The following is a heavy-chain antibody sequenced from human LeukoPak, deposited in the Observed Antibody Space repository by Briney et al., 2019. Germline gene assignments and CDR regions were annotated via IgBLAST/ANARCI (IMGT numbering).Heavy chain of an antibody. D-gene: IGHD3-3*01. Sequence: GGSLRLSCAASGFTFSSYDMHWVRQATGKGLEWVSAIGTAGDTYYPGSVKGRFTISRENAKNSLYLQMNSLRAGDTAVYYCARGGYDFWSGETRMDVWGQGTTVTVS. CDR1: GFTFSSYD. V-gene: IGHV3-13*01. CDR3: ARGGYDFWSGETRMDV. CDR2: IGTAGDT. J-gene: IGHJ6*02.